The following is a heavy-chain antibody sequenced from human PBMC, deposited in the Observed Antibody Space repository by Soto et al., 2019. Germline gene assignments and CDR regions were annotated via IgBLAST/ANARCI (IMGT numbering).Heavy chain of an antibody. D-gene: IGHD3-9*01. CDR2: IDPGDSYT. Sequence: PGESLKISCKGSGYSFTSYWISWVRQMPGKGLEWMGRIDPGDSYTNYSPSFQGHVTISADKSISTAYLQWSSLKASDTAMYYCARRGRYFDWLLPYGMDVWGQGTTVTVSS. CDR1: GYSFTSYW. CDR3: ARRGRYFDWLLPYGMDV. V-gene: IGHV5-10-1*01. J-gene: IGHJ6*02.